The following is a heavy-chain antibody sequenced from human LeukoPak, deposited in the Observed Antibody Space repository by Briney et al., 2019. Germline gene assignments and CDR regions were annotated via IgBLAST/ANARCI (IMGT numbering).Heavy chain of an antibody. CDR2: FDPEDGET. CDR3: ATGTRDIVVVPAAAGFDP. D-gene: IGHD2-2*01. V-gene: IGHV1-24*01. Sequence: ASVKVSCKVSGYTLTELSMHWVRQAPGKGLEWMGGFDPEDGETIYAQKFQGRVTMTEDTSTDTAYMELSSLRSEDTAVYYCATGTRDIVVVPAAAGFDPWGQGTLVTVSS. J-gene: IGHJ5*02. CDR1: GYTLTELS.